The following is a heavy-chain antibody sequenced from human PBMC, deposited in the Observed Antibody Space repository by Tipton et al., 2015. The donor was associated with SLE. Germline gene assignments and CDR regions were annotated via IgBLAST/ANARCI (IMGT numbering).Heavy chain of an antibody. D-gene: IGHD4-17*01. V-gene: IGHV3-74*01. Sequence: GSLRLSCAASGFTFSNYWMNWVRQAPGKGLVWVSRINSDGSSTSYADSVKGRFTISRDDCKNTLYLQMNSLRAEDTAVYYCARNDYGDYARLLFDYWGQGTLVTVSS. CDR3: ARNDYGDYARLLFDY. J-gene: IGHJ4*02. CDR1: GFTFSNYW. CDR2: INSDGSST.